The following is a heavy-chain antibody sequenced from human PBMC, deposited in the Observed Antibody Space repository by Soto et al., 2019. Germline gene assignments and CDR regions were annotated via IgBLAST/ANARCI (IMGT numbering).Heavy chain of an antibody. CDR2: IWYDGSNK. CDR1: GFTFSSYG. J-gene: IGHJ6*02. CDR3: ARSIAAEGYYYYGMDV. V-gene: IGHV3-33*01. Sequence: VPLVESGGGVVQPGRSLRLSCAASGFTFSSYGMHWVRQAPGKGLEWVAVIWYDGSNKYYADSVKGRFTISRDNSKNTLYLQMNSLRAEDTAVYYCARSIAAEGYYYYGMDVWGQGTTVTVSS. D-gene: IGHD6-13*01.